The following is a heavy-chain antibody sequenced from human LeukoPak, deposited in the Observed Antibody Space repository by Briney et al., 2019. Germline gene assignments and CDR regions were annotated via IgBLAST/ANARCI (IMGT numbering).Heavy chain of an antibody. Sequence: GGSLRLSCAASGFTFSSYSMTWVRQAPGKGLEWVSSISSSSSYIYYADSVKGRFTISRDNAKNSLYLQMNSLRAEDTAVYYCARDLGGNNDYWGQGTLVTVSS. D-gene: IGHD3-16*01. J-gene: IGHJ4*02. CDR2: ISSSSSYI. CDR3: ARDLGGNNDY. V-gene: IGHV3-21*01. CDR1: GFTFSSYS.